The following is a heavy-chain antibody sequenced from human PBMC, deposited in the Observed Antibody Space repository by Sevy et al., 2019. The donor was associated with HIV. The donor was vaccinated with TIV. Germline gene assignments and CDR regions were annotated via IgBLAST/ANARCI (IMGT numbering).Heavy chain of an antibody. Sequence: GGSLRLSCAASGFTVSSNYMSWVRQAPGKGLEWVSVIYSGGNTYYTDSVKGRFTISGDNSRNTLYLQMNSLRAEDTTVYYCAGVGFDSSGYYDRGGYFDYWGQGTLVTVSS. CDR1: GFTVSSNY. V-gene: IGHV3-53*01. CDR2: IYSGGNT. D-gene: IGHD3-22*01. J-gene: IGHJ4*02. CDR3: AGVGFDSSGYYDRGGYFDY.